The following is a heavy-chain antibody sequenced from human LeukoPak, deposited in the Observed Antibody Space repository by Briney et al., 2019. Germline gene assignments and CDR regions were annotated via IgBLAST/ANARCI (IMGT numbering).Heavy chain of an antibody. V-gene: IGHV3-23*01. J-gene: IGHJ4*02. CDR3: TTGPYYDFWSGYYTSGDTWDFDY. Sequence: GGSLRLSCAASGFTLSSYAMSWVRQAPGKGLEWVSAISGSGGSTDYAAPVKGRFTISRDDSKNTLYLQMNSLKTEDTAVYYCTTGPYYDFWSGYYTSGDTWDFDYWGQGTLVTVSS. CDR2: ISGSGGST. CDR1: GFTLSSYA. D-gene: IGHD3-3*01.